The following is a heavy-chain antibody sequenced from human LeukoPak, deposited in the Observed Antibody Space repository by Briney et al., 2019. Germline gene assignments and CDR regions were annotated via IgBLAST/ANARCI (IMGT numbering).Heavy chain of an antibody. CDR3: AKGVAVASPYYFDY. D-gene: IGHD6-19*01. V-gene: IGHV3-23*01. CDR1: GFTFSSYA. Sequence: GGSLRLSCVASGFTFSSYAMSWVRQAPGKGLEWVSPISGSGSSTYYADSVKGRFTISRDNSKNTLYLQMNSLRAEDTAVYYCAKGVAVASPYYFDYWGQGTLVTVSS. CDR2: ISGSGSST. J-gene: IGHJ4*02.